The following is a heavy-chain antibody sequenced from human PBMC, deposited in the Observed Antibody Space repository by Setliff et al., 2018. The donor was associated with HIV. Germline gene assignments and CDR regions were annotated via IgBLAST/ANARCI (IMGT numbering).Heavy chain of an antibody. V-gene: IGHV4-39*01. CDR3: ARQGYIYGYPLNWFDP. D-gene: IGHD5-18*01. J-gene: IGHJ5*02. CDR2: IYYSGDT. Sequence: PSETLSLTCNGSGDSLTSGRYFWGWMRQTPGKGLDWIGTIYYSGDTYYNPSLKSRVSISIDTSKSQVFRRLTSVTAADTAVYYCARQGYIYGYPLNWFDPWGQGTLGTVSS. CDR1: GDSLTSGRYF.